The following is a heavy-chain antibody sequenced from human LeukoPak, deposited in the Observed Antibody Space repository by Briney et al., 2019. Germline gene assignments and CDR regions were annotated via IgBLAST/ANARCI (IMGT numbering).Heavy chain of an antibody. D-gene: IGHD2-15*01. J-gene: IGHJ6*02. CDR3: ARDRIVVVANYGMDV. CDR1: GFIFSNYA. Sequence: PGGSLRLSCAASGFIFSNYAMHWVRQAPGKGLEWVAVFSYDGSNKYYADSMKGRFTISRDNSKNTVYLQMNSLRAEDTAVYYCARDRIVVVANYGMDVWGQGTTVTVSS. CDR2: FSYDGSNK. V-gene: IGHV3-30-3*01.